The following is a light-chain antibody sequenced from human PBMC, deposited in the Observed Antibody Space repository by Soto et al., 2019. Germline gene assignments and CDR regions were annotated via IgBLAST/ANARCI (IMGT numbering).Light chain of an antibody. J-gene: IGKJ5*01. CDR3: QQYNNWPQGIT. CDR2: GVS. Sequence: EILMTQSPATLSVSPGERATLSCRASQSLSSNLAWYQQKPGQAPRLLSYGVSARATGIPARFSGSGSGTEFTLTISSLQSEDFAIYHCQQYNNWPQGITFGQGTRLEIK. V-gene: IGKV3D-15*01. CDR1: QSLSSN.